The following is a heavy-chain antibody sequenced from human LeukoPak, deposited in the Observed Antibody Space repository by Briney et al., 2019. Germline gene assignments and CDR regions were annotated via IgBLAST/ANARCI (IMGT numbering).Heavy chain of an antibody. V-gene: IGHV1-2*02. CDR3: ARAFYAILTHPLLDYYMAV. Sequence: GASVKVSCKASGHTFTGYYMHWVRQAPGQGLEWMGWINPNSGGTNYAQKFQGRVTMTRDTSISTAYMELSRLRSDDTAVYYCARAFYAILTHPLLDYYMAVWGKGTTVTISS. D-gene: IGHD3-9*01. CDR2: INPNSGGT. J-gene: IGHJ6*03. CDR1: GHTFTGYY.